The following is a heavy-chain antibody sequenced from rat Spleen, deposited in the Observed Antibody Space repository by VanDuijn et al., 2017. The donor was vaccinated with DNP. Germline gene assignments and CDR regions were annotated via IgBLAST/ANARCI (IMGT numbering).Heavy chain of an antibody. D-gene: IGHD4-4*01. CDR2: VSPGGSHT. Sequence: EVQLVESGGGLVRPGRSLKLSCAASGFTFSNYYMAWVRQAPTKGLEWVAAVSPGGSHTYYRDSVKGRFPISRDNAKSSLYLQMNSLKSEETSTYYRARGVSIAAPLHFDYWGQGVMVTVSS. V-gene: IGHV5S11*01. CDR3: ARGVSIAAPLHFDY. CDR1: GFTFSNYY. J-gene: IGHJ2*01.